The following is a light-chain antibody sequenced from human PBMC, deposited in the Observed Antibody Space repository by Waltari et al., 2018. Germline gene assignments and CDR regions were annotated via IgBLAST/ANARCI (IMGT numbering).Light chain of an antibody. CDR2: DVP. J-gene: IGLJ1*01. CDR1: SSDVGGYNY. CDR3: CSYAGSYTPLL. V-gene: IGLV2-11*01. Sequence: QSALTQPRSVSGSPGQSVTISCTGTSSDVGGYNYVSWYHQHPGKAPQLMISDVPKRPSGVPDRFSGSKSGNTASLTISGLQAEDEADYYCCSYAGSYTPLLFGTGTKVSVL.